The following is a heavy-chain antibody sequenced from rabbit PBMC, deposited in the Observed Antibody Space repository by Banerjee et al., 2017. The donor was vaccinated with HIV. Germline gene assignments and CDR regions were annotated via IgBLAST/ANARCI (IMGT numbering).Heavy chain of an antibody. CDR3: ARNDYYLGTFNL. CDR1: GLSFSSSYY. D-gene: IGHD2-1*01. Sequence: QSLEESGGDLVKPGASLTLTCTASGLSFSSSYYMCWVRQAPGKGLELIACIYTGSGSTYYASWAKGRFTISKTSSTTVTLQMTSLTAADTATYFCARNDYYLGTFNLWGPGTLVTVS. CDR2: IYTGSGST. V-gene: IGHV1S40*01. J-gene: IGHJ4*01.